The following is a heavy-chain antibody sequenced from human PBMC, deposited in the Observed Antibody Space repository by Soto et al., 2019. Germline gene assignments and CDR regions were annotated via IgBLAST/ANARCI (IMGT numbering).Heavy chain of an antibody. CDR2: IYYSGST. CDR3: ARLGDILTGPNWFDP. J-gene: IGHJ5*02. CDR1: GGSISSYY. V-gene: IGHV4-59*01. Sequence: PSETLSLTCTVPGGSISSYYWSWIRQPPGKGLEWIGYIYYSGSTNYNPSLKSRVTISVDTSKNQFSLKLSSVTAAGTAVYYCARLGDILTGPNWFDPWGQGTLVTVXS. D-gene: IGHD3-9*01.